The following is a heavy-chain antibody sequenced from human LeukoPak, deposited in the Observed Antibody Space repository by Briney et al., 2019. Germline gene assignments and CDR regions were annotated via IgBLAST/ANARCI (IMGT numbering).Heavy chain of an antibody. CDR2: IYYSGST. J-gene: IGHJ4*02. V-gene: IGHV4-39*01. CDR1: GGSISSSSYY. D-gene: IGHD3-10*01. CDR3: AYGLWFRELFDY. Sequence: SETLSLTCTVSGGSISSSSYYWGWIRQPPGKGLEWIGSIYYSGSTYYNPSLKSRVTISVDTPKNQFSLKLSSVTAADTAVYYCAYGLWFRELFDYWGQGTLVTVSS.